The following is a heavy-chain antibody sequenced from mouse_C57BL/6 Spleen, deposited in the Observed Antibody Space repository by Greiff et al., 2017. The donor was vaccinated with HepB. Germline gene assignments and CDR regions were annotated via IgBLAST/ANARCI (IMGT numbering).Heavy chain of an antibody. D-gene: IGHD3-3*01. CDR2: FNPGSGGT. CDR1: GYAFTNYL. J-gene: IGHJ2*01. Sequence: VQLQQSGAELVRPGTSVKVSCKASGYAFTNYLIEWVKQRPGQGLEWIGVFNPGSGGTNYNEKFKGKATLTADKSSSTAYMQLSSLTSEDSAVYFCARSGLGFDYWGQGTTLTVSS. CDR3: ARSGLGFDY. V-gene: IGHV1-54*01.